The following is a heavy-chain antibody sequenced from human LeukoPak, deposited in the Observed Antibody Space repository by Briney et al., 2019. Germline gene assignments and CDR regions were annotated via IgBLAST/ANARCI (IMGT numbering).Heavy chain of an antibody. CDR2: IYHSGTT. CDR3: ARAEYYYGSGSLDY. J-gene: IGHJ4*02. Sequence: PSETLSLTCAVSGVAISRGGYAWNWIRQPPGKGLEWIAYIYHSGTTYYNPSLKSRATISVDTSKNQFSLKLSSVTAADTAVYYCARAEYYYGSGSLDYWGQGTLVTVSS. D-gene: IGHD3-10*01. V-gene: IGHV4-30-4*07. CDR1: GVAISRGGYA.